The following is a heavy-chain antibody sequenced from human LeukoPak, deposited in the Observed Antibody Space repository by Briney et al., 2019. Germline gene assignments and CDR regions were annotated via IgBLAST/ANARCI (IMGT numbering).Heavy chain of an antibody. D-gene: IGHD1-14*01. Sequence: PSETLSLTCAVSGASINNNYWTWVRQPPGKGLEWIGYIYSNGNTNYNPSLMGRGTMSIETSKNQFSLQLPSVTAADTAVYYCASGTFDGPLYGTYWYFHVWGRGTLVTVSS. J-gene: IGHJ2*01. V-gene: IGHV4-59*01. CDR3: ASGTFDGPLYGTYWYFHV. CDR2: IYSNGNT. CDR1: GASINNNY.